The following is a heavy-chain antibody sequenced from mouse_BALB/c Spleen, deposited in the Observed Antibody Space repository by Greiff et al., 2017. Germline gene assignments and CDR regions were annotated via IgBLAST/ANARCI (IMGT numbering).Heavy chain of an antibody. Sequence: EVMLVDSGGGLVQPGGSLKLSCAASGFTFSSYGMSWVRQTPDKRLELVATINSNGGSTYYPDSVKGRFTISRDNAKNTLYLQMSSLKSEDTAMYYCARDGLMITYYFDYWGQGTTLTVSS. D-gene: IGHD2-4*01. V-gene: IGHV5-6-3*01. CDR2: INSNGGST. J-gene: IGHJ2*01. CDR3: ARDGLMITYYFDY. CDR1: GFTFSSYG.